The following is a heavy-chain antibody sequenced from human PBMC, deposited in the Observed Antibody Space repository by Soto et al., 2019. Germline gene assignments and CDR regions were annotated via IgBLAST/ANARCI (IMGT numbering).Heavy chain of an antibody. CDR2: IKGDGSEK. Sequence: EVQLVESGGGLVQPGGSLRISCEASGFTFSNVWMSWVRQAPGKGLEWVANIKGDGSEKYYVDSVKGRFTISRNNTQNSVYLQMNNVRAEDTAVYYCATAHPLNGGQGRPVTVSS. V-gene: IGHV3-7*01. J-gene: IGHJ4*02. CDR3: ATAHPLN. D-gene: IGHD2-8*01. CDR1: GFTFSNVW.